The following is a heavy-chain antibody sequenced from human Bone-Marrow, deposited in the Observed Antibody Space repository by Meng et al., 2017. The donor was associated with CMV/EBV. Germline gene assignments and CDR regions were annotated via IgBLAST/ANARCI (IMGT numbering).Heavy chain of an antibody. V-gene: IGHV1-2*02. CDR1: GYTFTGYY. J-gene: IGHJ4*02. CDR2: INPNSGGT. D-gene: IGHD5-24*01. CDR3: AREVYGGDGYNEVYFDY. Sequence: ASVKVSCKASGYTFTGYYMHWVRQAPGQGLEWMGWINPNSGGTNYAQKFQGSVTMTRDTSISTAYMELSRLRSDDTAVYYCAREVYGGDGYNEVYFDYWGQGTLVTVSS.